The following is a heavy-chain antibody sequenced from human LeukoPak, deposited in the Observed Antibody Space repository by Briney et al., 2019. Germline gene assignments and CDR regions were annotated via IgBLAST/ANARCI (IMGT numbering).Heavy chain of an antibody. Sequence: GAAVKVSCKASGYTFTSCGISWVRQAPGQGLEWMGWISAYIGNTNYAQNLQGRVTMTTDTSTSTAYMELRSLTSDDTAVYYCARGSGLDYGDPLGDYWGQGTLVTVSS. CDR3: ARGSGLDYGDPLGDY. CDR1: GYTFTSCG. CDR2: ISAYIGNT. D-gene: IGHD4-17*01. V-gene: IGHV1-18*01. J-gene: IGHJ4*02.